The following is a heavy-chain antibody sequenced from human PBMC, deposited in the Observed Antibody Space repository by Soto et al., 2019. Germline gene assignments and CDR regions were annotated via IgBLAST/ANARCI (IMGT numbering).Heavy chain of an antibody. CDR1: GFTFSSYG. D-gene: IGHD2-21*02. V-gene: IGHV3-30*18. CDR2: VSYDGSNK. CDR3: AKVGGPFASDPLIFDY. Sequence: QVQLVESGGGVVQPGRSLRLSCAASGFTFSSYGMHWVCQAPGKGLEWVAVVSYDGSNKYYEDSVKGRFTISRDNSKFTLFRQMNSLRADDMAVYYCAKVGGPFASDPLIFDYWGQGTLVTVSS. J-gene: IGHJ4*02.